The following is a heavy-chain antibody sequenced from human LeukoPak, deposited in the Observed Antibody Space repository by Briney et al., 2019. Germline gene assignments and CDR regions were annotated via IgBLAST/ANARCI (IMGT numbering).Heavy chain of an antibody. J-gene: IGHJ6*02. CDR2: IYYSGST. D-gene: IGHD6-13*01. CDR3: VRDSRYGSGWFEDGLDF. V-gene: IGHV4-59*01. Sequence: SETLSLTCTVSGGSISNYFWTWIRQPPGKGLEWIGYIYYSGSTNYNPSLQGRVTISIDTSKNQFSLKVNSVTAADTAVYYCVRDSRYGSGWFEDGLDFWGQGTTVTVSS. CDR1: GGSISNYF.